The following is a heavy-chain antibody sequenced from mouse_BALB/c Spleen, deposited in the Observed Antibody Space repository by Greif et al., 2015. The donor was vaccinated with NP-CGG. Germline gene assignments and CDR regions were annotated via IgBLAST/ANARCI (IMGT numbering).Heavy chain of an antibody. CDR2: ISTYYGDA. CDR3: VYDYEFAY. D-gene: IGHD2-4*01. Sequence: QVQLQQSGAELVRPGVSVKISCKGSGYTFTDYAMHWVKQSHAKSLEWTGVISTYYGDASYNQKFKGKATMTVDKSSSTAYMELARLTSEDSAIYYCVYDYEFAYWGQGTLVTVSA. V-gene: IGHV1S137*01. CDR1: GYTFTDYA. J-gene: IGHJ3*01.